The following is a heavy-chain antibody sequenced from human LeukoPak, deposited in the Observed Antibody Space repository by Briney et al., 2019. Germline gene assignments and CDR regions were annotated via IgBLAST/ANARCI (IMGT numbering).Heavy chain of an antibody. V-gene: IGHV1-18*01. CDR2: INTLDGNT. CDR1: GYTFIDYG. CDR3: ARDRYEFTY. J-gene: IGHJ4*02. D-gene: IGHD3-3*01. Sequence: ASVKVSCKASGYTFIDYGFTWLRQAPEQRLEWMGRINTLDGNTDYAQKFQDRVSMTTDTSTNTAYMELRSLRPDDTAVYYCARDRYEFTYWGQGTLVTVSS.